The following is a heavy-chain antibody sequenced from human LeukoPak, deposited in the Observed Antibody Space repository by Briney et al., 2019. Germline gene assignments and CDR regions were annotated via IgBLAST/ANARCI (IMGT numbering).Heavy chain of an antibody. V-gene: IGHV1-2*02. D-gene: IGHD2-8*01. Sequence: ASVKVSCKASGYTFTDFYIHRVRQAPGQGLELMGWINPNSGGTNYAQKFQGRVTMTRDTSISTAYIELSRLRSDATAVYYCARVAVLMLYGSSFYYFDYWGQGDLVTVSS. CDR3: ARVAVLMLYGSSFYYFDY. J-gene: IGHJ4*02. CDR1: GYTFTDFY. CDR2: INPNSGGT.